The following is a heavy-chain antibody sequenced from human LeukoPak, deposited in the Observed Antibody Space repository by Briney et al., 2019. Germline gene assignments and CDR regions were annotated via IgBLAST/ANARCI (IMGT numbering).Heavy chain of an antibody. J-gene: IGHJ5*02. Sequence: GGSLRLSCAASGFTFSSYGMHWVRQAPGKGLEWVAFIRYDGSNKYYADSVKGRFTISRDNSKNTLYLQMNSLRAEDTAVYYCAKARAVAGHVRDNWFDPWGQGTLVTVSS. CDR3: AKARAVAGHVRDNWFDP. D-gene: IGHD6-19*01. V-gene: IGHV3-30*02. CDR2: IRYDGSNK. CDR1: GFTFSSYG.